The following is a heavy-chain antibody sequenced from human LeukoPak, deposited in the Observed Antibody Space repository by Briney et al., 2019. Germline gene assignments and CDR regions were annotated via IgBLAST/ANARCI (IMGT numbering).Heavy chain of an antibody. J-gene: IGHJ4*02. Sequence: ASVKVSFKVSGYTHTELSMHWVRQAPGKGLEWMGGFDPEAGEAIYAQKFQGRVNMTEDTSTDTAYMELSSVRSEDTDVYYCATGGGVGATTFDYWGQGTLVTVSS. D-gene: IGHD1-26*01. CDR3: ATGGGVGATTFDY. CDR1: GYTHTELS. V-gene: IGHV1-24*01. CDR2: FDPEAGEA.